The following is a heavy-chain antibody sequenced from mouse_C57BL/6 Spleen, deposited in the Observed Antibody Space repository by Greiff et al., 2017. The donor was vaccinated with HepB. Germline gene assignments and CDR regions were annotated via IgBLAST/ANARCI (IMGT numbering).Heavy chain of an antibody. J-gene: IGHJ1*03. V-gene: IGHV1-55*01. CDR1: GYTFTSYW. CDR3: ARELSRYFDV. Sequence: QVQLQQPGAELVKPGASVKMSCKASGYTFTSYWITWVKQRPGQGLEWIGDIYPGSGSTNYNEKFKGKATLTVDTSSSTAYMQLSSLTSEDSAVYYCARELSRYFDVWGTGTTVTVSS. CDR2: IYPGSGST. D-gene: IGHD2-12*01.